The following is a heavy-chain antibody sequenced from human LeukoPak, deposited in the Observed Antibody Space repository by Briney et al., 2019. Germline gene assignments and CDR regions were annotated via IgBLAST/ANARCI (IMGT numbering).Heavy chain of an antibody. Sequence: PSETLSLTCAVYGGSFSGYYWSWIRQPPGKGLEWIGEINHSGSTNYNPSLKSRVTISVDTSKNQFSLKLSSVTAADTAVYYCARGFPIRPPNYYDSSGYYPNFDYWGQEPWSPSPQ. CDR3: ARGFPIRPPNYYDSSGYYPNFDY. CDR2: INHSGST. D-gene: IGHD3-22*01. CDR1: GGSFSGYY. J-gene: IGHJ4*01. V-gene: IGHV4-34*01.